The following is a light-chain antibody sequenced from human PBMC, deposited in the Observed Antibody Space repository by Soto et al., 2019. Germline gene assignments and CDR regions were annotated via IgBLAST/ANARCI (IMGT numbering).Light chain of an antibody. CDR2: EVT. CDR1: SSDIGGYDY. CDR3: SSYRSSNTVV. J-gene: IGLJ2*01. V-gene: IGLV2-14*01. Sequence: QSALTQPASVSGSPGQSITISCTGTSSDIGGYDYVSWFQQHPGKAPKLMLYEVTNRPSGVSNRVSGSKSGNTASLTISGLQADDEAHYYCSSYRSSNTVVFGGGTKLTVL.